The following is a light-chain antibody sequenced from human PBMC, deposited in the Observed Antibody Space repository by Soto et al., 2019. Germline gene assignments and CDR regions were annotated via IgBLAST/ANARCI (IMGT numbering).Light chain of an antibody. Sequence: QSALTQPRSVSGSPGQSVTISCTGTSSDVGGYNYVSWYQQHPGKAPKLMIYDVTKRPSGVPDRFSGSKSGNTASLTIYGLQAEDEADYYCCSYAGRYTYVFGTGTKLTVL. CDR2: DVT. J-gene: IGLJ1*01. CDR1: SSDVGGYNY. CDR3: CSYAGRYTYV. V-gene: IGLV2-11*01.